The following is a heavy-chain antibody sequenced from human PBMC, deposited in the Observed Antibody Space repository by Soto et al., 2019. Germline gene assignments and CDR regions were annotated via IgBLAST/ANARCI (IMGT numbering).Heavy chain of an antibody. CDR2: ISYTVDA. D-gene: IGHD5-18*01. V-gene: IGHV4-59*01. Sequence: HVQLQESGPGLVKPSEPLSLTCSVSAGSISRYYWGWVRQSPGEGLEWIAHISYTVDASYKPSLNSRVTISLDTSKNQIALSLMSVTAADTAVYYCVGSLMSRAMESFDYWGQGTLVTVTS. CDR3: VGSLMSRAMESFDY. J-gene: IGHJ4*02. CDR1: AGSISRYY.